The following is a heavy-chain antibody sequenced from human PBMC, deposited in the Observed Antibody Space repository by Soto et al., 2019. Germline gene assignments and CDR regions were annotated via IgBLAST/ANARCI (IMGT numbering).Heavy chain of an antibody. CDR1: GFTFSSFG. Sequence: GGSLRLSXAASGFTFSSFGMYWVRQAPGKGLEWVAVISYDGSNKYYADSVKGRFTISRDNSKNTLYLQMNSLRAEDTAVYYCAKIGIPNYYDSSGYTYWGQGTLVTVSS. CDR2: ISYDGSNK. CDR3: AKIGIPNYYDSSGYTY. V-gene: IGHV3-30*18. J-gene: IGHJ4*02. D-gene: IGHD3-22*01.